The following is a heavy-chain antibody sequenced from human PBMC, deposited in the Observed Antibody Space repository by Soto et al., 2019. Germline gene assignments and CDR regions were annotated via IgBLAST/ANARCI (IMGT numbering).Heavy chain of an antibody. CDR3: ARDGPSGGYNLDY. Sequence: ASVKVSCKASGYTFTRYYMHWVRQAPGQGPEWMGIINPSGGSTTYAQKFQGRVTMTGDTSTSTVYMELSSLRSEDTAVYYCARDGPSGGYNLDYWGQGTLVTVSS. CDR1: GYTFTRYY. CDR2: INPSGGST. D-gene: IGHD1-26*01. V-gene: IGHV1-46*01. J-gene: IGHJ4*02.